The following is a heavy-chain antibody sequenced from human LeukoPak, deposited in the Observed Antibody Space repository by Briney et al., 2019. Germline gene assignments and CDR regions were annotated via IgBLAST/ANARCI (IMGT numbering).Heavy chain of an antibody. CDR2: IYYTGST. CDR1: GGYIITSDHY. Sequence: PSETLSLTCSVSGGYIITSDHYWGWIRQPPGKGLEWIGSIYYTGSTSTNPFFKSRVTVTVDTSKNQFSLNLTSVTAADTAVYYCARERYYYGGKTWFDPWAREPWSPSPQ. J-gene: IGHJ5*02. V-gene: IGHV4-39*07. D-gene: IGHD4-23*01. CDR3: ARERYYYGGKTWFDP.